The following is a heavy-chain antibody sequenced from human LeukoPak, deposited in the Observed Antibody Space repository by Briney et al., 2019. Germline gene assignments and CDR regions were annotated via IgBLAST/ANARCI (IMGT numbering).Heavy chain of an antibody. V-gene: IGHV4-59*08. D-gene: IGHD1-26*01. J-gene: IGHJ4*02. CDR2: IYYSGST. CDR3: ARHPGMRFSGSYADY. Sequence: SETLSLTCTVSGGSISSYYWSWIRQPPGKGLEWIGYIYYSGSTNYSPSLKSRVTISVDTSKNQFSLKLSSVTAADTAVYYCARHPGMRFSGSYADYWGQGTLVTVSS. CDR1: GGSISSYY.